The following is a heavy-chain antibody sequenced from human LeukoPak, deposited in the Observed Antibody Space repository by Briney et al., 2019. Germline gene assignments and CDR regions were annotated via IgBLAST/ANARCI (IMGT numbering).Heavy chain of an antibody. CDR2: ISAGGFSP. CDR1: GFTFTTYA. CDR3: AKGYSSGWFRPDAFDI. V-gene: IGHV3-23*01. Sequence: GGSLRLSCAASGFTFTTYAMTWVRQAPGKGLEWLSCISAGGFSPYYADSVKGRFTISRDNSKNTLYLQMNSLRAEDTAVYYCAKGYSSGWFRPDAFDIWGQGTMVTVSS. D-gene: IGHD6-19*01. J-gene: IGHJ3*02.